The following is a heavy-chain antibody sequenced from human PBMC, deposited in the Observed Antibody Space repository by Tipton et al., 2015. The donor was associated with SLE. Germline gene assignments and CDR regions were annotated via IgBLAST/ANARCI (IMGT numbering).Heavy chain of an antibody. Sequence: TLSLTCTVSGGSISSGSYYWSWIRQPAGKGLEWIGHIYTSGSTNYNPAPKSRVTISVDTSKNQFSLKQSSVTAADTAVYYCARGIRIVGATHDAFVIWGQGTMVTVSS. CDR3: ARGIRIVGATHDAFVI. D-gene: IGHD1-26*01. CDR1: GGSISSGSYY. CDR2: IYTSGST. J-gene: IGHJ3*02. V-gene: IGHV4-61*09.